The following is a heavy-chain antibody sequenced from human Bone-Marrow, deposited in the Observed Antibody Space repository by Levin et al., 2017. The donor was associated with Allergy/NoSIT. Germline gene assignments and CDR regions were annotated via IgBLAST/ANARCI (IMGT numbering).Heavy chain of an antibody. CDR1: GFSVSSNY. D-gene: IGHD2-2*01. CDR3: ARDGPAKPWA. V-gene: IGHV3-53*01. J-gene: IGHJ3*01. CDR2: IYSTGVT. Sequence: PGGSLRLSCAASGFSVSSNYMSWVRQAPGKGLEGVSVIYSTGVTHYADSVKGRFTISRDSSKNTLYLQMDSLRVEDTAVYYCARDGPAKPWAWGQGTMVTVSS.